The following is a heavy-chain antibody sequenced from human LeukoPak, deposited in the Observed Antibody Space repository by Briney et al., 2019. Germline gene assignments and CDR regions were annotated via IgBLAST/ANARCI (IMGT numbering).Heavy chain of an antibody. CDR2: IYYSGAT. Sequence: SETLSLTCTVSGGSISSSSYDWGWIRQPPGKGLEWIGSIYYSGATHYNPSLMSRATISVDTSKNQFSLKLTSVTAADTAVYYCAGPGVLASPPFDHWGQGTLVTVSS. CDR1: GGSISSSSYD. CDR3: AGPGVLASPPFDH. V-gene: IGHV4-39*01. D-gene: IGHD2-8*01. J-gene: IGHJ4*02.